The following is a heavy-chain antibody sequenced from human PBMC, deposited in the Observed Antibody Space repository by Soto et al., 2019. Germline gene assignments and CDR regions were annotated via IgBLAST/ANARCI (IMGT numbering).Heavy chain of an antibody. D-gene: IGHD3-10*01. CDR3: AITDRYFYGLGV. CDR2: ISAAGDP. CDR1: GFTFRNYD. Sequence: EVQLVESGGGLVQPGGSLRLSCEASGFTFRNYDMHWVRQGTGKGLEWVSGISAAGDPDYADSVEGRFTISREYAQHCFFLQINCLRVGDRAVYYGAITDRYFYGLGVGCQGTTVIGSS. V-gene: IGHV3-13*05. J-gene: IGHJ6*01.